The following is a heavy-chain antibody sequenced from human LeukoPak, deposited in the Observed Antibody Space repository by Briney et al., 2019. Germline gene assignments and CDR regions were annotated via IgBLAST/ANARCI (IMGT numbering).Heavy chain of an antibody. CDR1: GGSISNGVYY. D-gene: IGHD1-26*01. J-gene: IGHJ4*02. V-gene: IGHV4-31*01. CDR3: ARDVGDWSYFDY. Sequence: SESLSLTCTVSGGSISNGVYYWSWIRQHPGKGLEWIGYIYYSGRTYYNPSLKSQVTISVDTSKNQFSLKLSSVTAADTAVYYCARDVGDWSYFDYWGQGTQVTVSS. CDR2: IYYSGRT.